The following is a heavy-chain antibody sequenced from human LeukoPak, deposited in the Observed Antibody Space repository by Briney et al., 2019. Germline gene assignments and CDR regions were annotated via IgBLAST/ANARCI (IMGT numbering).Heavy chain of an antibody. CDR3: ARQNLDGSGIPIGDAFDI. CDR1: GYTFTGYY. Sequence: GASVKVSCKASGYTFTGYYMHWVRQAPGQGLEWMGWINPNSGGTNYAQKFQGRVTMTRDTSISTAYMELSRLRSDDTAVYYCARQNLDGSGIPIGDAFDIWGQGTMVTVSS. D-gene: IGHD3-10*01. CDR2: INPNSGGT. J-gene: IGHJ3*02. V-gene: IGHV1-2*02.